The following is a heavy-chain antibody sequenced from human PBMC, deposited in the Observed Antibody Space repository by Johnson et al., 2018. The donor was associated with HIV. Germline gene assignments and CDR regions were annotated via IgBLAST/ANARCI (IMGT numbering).Heavy chain of an antibody. CDR2: ISYDGSNK. J-gene: IGHJ3*02. CDR3: AKDHLLQGAFDI. Sequence: QVQLVESGGGVVQPGRSLRLSCAASGFTFSSYGMHWVRQAPGKGLEWVAVISYDGSNKYYADSVKGRFTISRDNSKNTLYQQMNSLRAEDTAVYYCAKDHLLQGAFDIWGQGTMVTVSS. CDR1: GFTFSSYG. V-gene: IGHV3-30*18.